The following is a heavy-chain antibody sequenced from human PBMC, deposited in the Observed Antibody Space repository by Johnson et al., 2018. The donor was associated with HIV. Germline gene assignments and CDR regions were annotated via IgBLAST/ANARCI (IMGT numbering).Heavy chain of an antibody. Sequence: VQLVESGGGAVRPGGSLRLSCAASGFTFDDYGMSWVRQAPGQGLEWVSVIHWTGGSTDYAHSVKRRFTIPRHNAKNSLYLQLNSLRAEDTAFCFCARGRSEDALEIWGQGTMVTVSS. CDR3: ARGRSEDALEI. V-gene: IGHV3-20*04. CDR1: GFTFDDYG. J-gene: IGHJ3*02. CDR2: IHWTGGST.